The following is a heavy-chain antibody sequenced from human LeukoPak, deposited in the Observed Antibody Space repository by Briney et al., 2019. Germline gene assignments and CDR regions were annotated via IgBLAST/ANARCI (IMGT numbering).Heavy chain of an antibody. Sequence: GRSLRLSCAASGFTFSSYGMHWVRQAPGKGLEWVAVIWYDGSNKYYADSVKGRFTISRDNSKNTLYLQMNSLRAEDTAVYYCARETRYSYGSAMFDYWGQGTLVTVSS. D-gene: IGHD5-18*01. CDR3: ARETRYSYGSAMFDY. CDR2: IWYDGSNK. V-gene: IGHV3-33*01. CDR1: GFTFSSYG. J-gene: IGHJ4*02.